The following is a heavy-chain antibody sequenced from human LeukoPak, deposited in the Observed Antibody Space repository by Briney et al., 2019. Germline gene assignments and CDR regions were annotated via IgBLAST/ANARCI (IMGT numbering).Heavy chain of an antibody. J-gene: IGHJ4*02. CDR3: AKDGVDSGGSPYYFDY. CDR1: GFTFSSYA. V-gene: IGHV3-23*01. D-gene: IGHD1-26*01. Sequence: GGSLRLSCAASGFTFSSYAMSWVRQAPGKGLEWVSGISFSGASTFCADSVKGRCTISRDNSKNTLYLQMNSLRAEDTAVYYCAKDGVDSGGSPYYFDYWGQGSLVTVSS. CDR2: ISFSGAST.